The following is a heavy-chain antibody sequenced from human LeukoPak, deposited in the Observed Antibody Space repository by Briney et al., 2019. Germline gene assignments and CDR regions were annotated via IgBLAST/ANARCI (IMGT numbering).Heavy chain of an antibody. V-gene: IGHV3-23*01. CDR3: SYDSSGYYSPGAEYFQH. CDR1: GFTFSSYG. D-gene: IGHD3-22*01. Sequence: PGGTLRLSCAASGFTFSSYGMSWVRQAPGKGLEWVSAISGSGGSTYYADSVKGRFTISRDNSKNTVYLQMNSLRAEDTAVYYCSYDSSGYYSPGAEYFQHWGQGTLVTVSS. J-gene: IGHJ1*01. CDR2: ISGSGGST.